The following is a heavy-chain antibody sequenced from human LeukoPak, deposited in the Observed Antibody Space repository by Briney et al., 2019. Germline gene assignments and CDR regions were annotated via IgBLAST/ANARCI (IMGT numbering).Heavy chain of an antibody. Sequence: SETLSLTCVVSGASIISAKWWSWVRQSPGKGLEWIGEIYHTGSSDYNPSLRSRVTISVDKSNNQFSLKLNSVTAADTAIYYCASGTARSPLDYWGQGTLVTVSS. CDR1: GASIISAKW. CDR3: ASGTARSPLDY. CDR2: IYHTGSS. D-gene: IGHD1-14*01. J-gene: IGHJ4*02. V-gene: IGHV4-4*02.